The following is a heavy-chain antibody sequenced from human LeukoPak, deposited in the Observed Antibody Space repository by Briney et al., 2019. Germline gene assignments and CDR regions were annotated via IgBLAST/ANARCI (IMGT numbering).Heavy chain of an antibody. D-gene: IGHD3-22*01. Sequence: GSLRLSCAASGFTFDDYGMSWVRQAPGKGLEWVSGINWNGGSTGYADSVKGRFTISRDNAKNSLYLQMNSLRAEDTALYYCARAMIVVVITTPPDYWGQGTLVTVSS. CDR1: GFTFDDYG. J-gene: IGHJ4*02. CDR3: ARAMIVVVITTPPDY. CDR2: INWNGGST. V-gene: IGHV3-20*04.